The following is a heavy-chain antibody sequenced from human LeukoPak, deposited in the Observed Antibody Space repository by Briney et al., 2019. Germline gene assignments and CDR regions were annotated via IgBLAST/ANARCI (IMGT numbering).Heavy chain of an antibody. CDR3: ARDASYQLLQYYYYGMVV. V-gene: IGHV4-4*07. CDR2: NYTSWST. D-gene: IGHD2-2*01. J-gene: IGHJ6*04. CDR1: GRPISSYY. Sequence: SSDTLSLTCTVSGRPISSYYGSWIRQPAGKGLEWIGHNYTSWSTNYNLSMKGRVTMSVDTSKNQFCLKMSSVAAADPAVYYCARDASYQLLQYYYYGMVVWGEGTTVTVSS.